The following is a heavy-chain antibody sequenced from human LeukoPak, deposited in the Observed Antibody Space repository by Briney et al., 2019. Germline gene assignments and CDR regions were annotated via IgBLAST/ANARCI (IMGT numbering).Heavy chain of an antibody. V-gene: IGHV1-69*13. J-gene: IGHJ4*02. CDR2: IIPIFGTA. D-gene: IGHD3-22*01. CDR3: ATASSGYERTPFDY. Sequence: GASVKVSCKASGGTFSSYAISWVRQAPGQGLEWMGGIIPIFGTANYAQKFQGRVTITADESTSTAYMELSSLRSEDTAVYYCATASSGYERTPFDYWGQGTLVTVSS. CDR1: GGTFSSYA.